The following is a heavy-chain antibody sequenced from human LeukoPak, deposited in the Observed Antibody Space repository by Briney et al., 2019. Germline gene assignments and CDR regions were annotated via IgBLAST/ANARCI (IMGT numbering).Heavy chain of an antibody. CDR2: IYYSGST. J-gene: IGHJ4*02. CDR3: ARSPRGVVGATGRLDY. D-gene: IGHD1-26*01. Sequence: PSETLSLTCTVSGGSISSYYWSWIRQPPGKGLEWIGYIYYSGSTNYNPSLKSRVTISVDTSKNQFSLKLSSVTAADTAVYYCARSPRGVVGATGRLDYWGQGTLVTVSS. CDR1: GGSISSYY. V-gene: IGHV4-59*01.